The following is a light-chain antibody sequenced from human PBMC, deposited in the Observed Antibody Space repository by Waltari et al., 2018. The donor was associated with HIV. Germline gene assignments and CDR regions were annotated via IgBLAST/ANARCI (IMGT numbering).Light chain of an antibody. V-gene: IGKV2-28*01. Sequence: DIVMTQSPLSLPVTPGEPASISCRSSQSLLHSNGYNYLDWYLQKPGQSPQLLIYLGSNRASGVPDRCSGSGSGTDCTLKSSRVEAEDVGVYYCIQALQTPITFGQGTRLEI. J-gene: IGKJ5*01. CDR2: LGS. CDR1: QSLLHSNGYNY. CDR3: IQALQTPIT.